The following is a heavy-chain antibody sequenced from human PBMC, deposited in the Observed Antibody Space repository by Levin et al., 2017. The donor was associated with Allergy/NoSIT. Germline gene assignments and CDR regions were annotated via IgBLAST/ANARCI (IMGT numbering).Heavy chain of an antibody. Sequence: GGSLRLSCAASGFTFSSYAMSWVRQAPGKGLEWVSAISGSGGSTYYADSVKGRFTISRDNSKNTLYLQMNSLRAEDTAVYYCAKDAGDLLWFGELFGGLIAEYFQHWGQGTLVTVSS. J-gene: IGHJ1*01. D-gene: IGHD3-10*01. CDR2: ISGSGGST. CDR1: GFTFSSYA. V-gene: IGHV3-23*01. CDR3: AKDAGDLLWFGELFGGLIAEYFQH.